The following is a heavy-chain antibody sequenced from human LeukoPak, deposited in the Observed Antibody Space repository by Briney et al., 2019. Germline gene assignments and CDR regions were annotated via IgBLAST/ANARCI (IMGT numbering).Heavy chain of an antibody. CDR1: GFTFSNFG. Sequence: GGSLRLSCAASGFTFSNFGMHWVRQAPGKGLEWVAFIRYDGSNKYYADSVKGRFTISRDNSKNTLYLQMNSLRAEDTAVYYCAKDRVAVADYFDYWGQGTLVTVSS. V-gene: IGHV3-30*02. J-gene: IGHJ4*02. D-gene: IGHD6-19*01. CDR2: IRYDGSNK. CDR3: AKDRVAVADYFDY.